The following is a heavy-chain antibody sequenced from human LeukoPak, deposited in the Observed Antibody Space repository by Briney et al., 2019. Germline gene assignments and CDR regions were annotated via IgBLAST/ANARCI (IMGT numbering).Heavy chain of an antibody. D-gene: IGHD3-22*01. J-gene: IGHJ4*02. CDR1: GGSISSYY. V-gene: IGHV4-59*01. CDR3: ARETYDSSGYWSRGVDY. CDR2: IYYSGST. Sequence: SETLSLTCTVSGGSISSYYWSWIRQPPGMGLEWIGYIYYSGSTNYNPSLKSRVTISVDTSKNQFSLKLSSVTAADTAVYYCARETYDSSGYWSRGVDYWGQGTLVTVSS.